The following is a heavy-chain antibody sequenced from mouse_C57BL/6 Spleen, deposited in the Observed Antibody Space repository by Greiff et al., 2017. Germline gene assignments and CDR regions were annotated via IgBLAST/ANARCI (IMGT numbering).Heavy chain of an antibody. CDR3: ARKGFITTVVALPEGYFDD. CDR2: IYPSDSET. Sequence: QVQLQQPGAELVRPGSSVKLSCKASGYTFTSYWMDWVKQRPGQGLEWIGNIYPSDSETHYNQKFKDKATLTVDKSSSTAYMQLSSLTSEDSAVYYCARKGFITTVVALPEGYFDDWGKGTTLTVSS. J-gene: IGHJ2*01. CDR1: GYTFTSYW. D-gene: IGHD1-1*01. V-gene: IGHV1-61*01.